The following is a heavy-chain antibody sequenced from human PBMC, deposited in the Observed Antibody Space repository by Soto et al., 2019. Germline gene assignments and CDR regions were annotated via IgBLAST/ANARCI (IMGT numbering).Heavy chain of an antibody. V-gene: IGHV3-33*01. CDR3: ARDRWDYYDSSGYYYYFDY. Sequence: GGSLRLSCAASGFTFSSYGMHWVRQAPGKGLEWVAVIWYDGSNKYYADSVKGRFTISRDNSKNTLYLQMNSLRAEDTAVYYCARDRWDYYDSSGYYYYFDYWGQGTLVTVSS. CDR1: GFTFSSYG. J-gene: IGHJ4*02. CDR2: IWYDGSNK. D-gene: IGHD3-22*01.